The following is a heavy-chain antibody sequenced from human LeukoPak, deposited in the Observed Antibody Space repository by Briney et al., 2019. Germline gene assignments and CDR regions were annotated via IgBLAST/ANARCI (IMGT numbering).Heavy chain of an antibody. CDR2: IKQDGSEK. CDR3: ARSLVDIVATITDYFDY. CDR1: GFTFSSYW. J-gene: IGHJ4*02. Sequence: QPGGSLRLSCAASGFTFSSYWMSWVRQAPGKGLEWVANIKQDGSEKYYVDSVKGRFTISRDNAKNSLYLQMNSLRAEDTAVYYCARSLVDIVATITDYFDYWGQGTLVTVSS. V-gene: IGHV3-7*01. D-gene: IGHD5-12*01.